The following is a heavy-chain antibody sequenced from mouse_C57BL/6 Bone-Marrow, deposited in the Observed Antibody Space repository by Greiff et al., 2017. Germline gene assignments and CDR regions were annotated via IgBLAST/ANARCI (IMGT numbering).Heavy chain of an antibody. J-gene: IGHJ3*01. CDR2: INPSSGYT. CDR3: AKGRQLRLEAY. V-gene: IGHV1-7*01. Sequence: VHLVESGAELAKPGASVKLSCKASGYTFTSYWMHWVKQRPGQGLEWIGYINPSSGYTKYNQKFKDKATLTADKSSSTAYMQLSSLTYEDSAVYYCAKGRQLRLEAYWGQGTLVTVSA. D-gene: IGHD3-2*02. CDR1: GYTFTSYW.